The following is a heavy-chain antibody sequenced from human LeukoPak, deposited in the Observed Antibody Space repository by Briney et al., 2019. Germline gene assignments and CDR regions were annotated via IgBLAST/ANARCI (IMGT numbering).Heavy chain of an antibody. V-gene: IGHV4-4*07. Sequence: PSETLSLTCTVSGGSISNYYWSWIRQPAGKGLEWIGRIYTSGGINYNPSLKSRVTMSVDTSKNQFSLKLSSVTAADTAVYYCARQRSGSYYYYYYYMDVWGKGTTVTVSS. CDR3: ARQRSGSYYYYYYYMDV. CDR1: GGSISNYY. D-gene: IGHD3-10*01. J-gene: IGHJ6*03. CDR2: IYTSGGI.